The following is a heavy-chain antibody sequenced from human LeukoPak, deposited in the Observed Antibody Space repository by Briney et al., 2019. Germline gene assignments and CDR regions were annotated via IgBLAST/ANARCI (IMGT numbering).Heavy chain of an antibody. CDR2: INPNSGGT. CDR1: GYTFTGYY. V-gene: IGHV1-2*02. D-gene: IGHD6-19*01. Sequence: ASVKVSCKASGYTFTGYYMHWVRQAPGQGLEWMGWINPNSGGTNYAQKFQGRVTMTRDTSISTAYMELSRLRSDDTAMYYCARPRLEQWLADYWGQGTLVTVSS. CDR3: ARPRLEQWLADY. J-gene: IGHJ4*02.